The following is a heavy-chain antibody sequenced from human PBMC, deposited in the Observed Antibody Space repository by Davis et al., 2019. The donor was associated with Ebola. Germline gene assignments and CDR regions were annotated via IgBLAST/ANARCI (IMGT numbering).Heavy chain of an antibody. J-gene: IGHJ5*02. CDR2: INPYNGNT. Sequence: AASVKVSCKASGYRFSIYGISWVRQAPGQGLEWMGWINPYNGNTDYAQKFQGRLTVTTATSTSTAYMDLRSLRSDDTAVYYCAKDQWLDPQNFFHPWGQGTLVTVSS. D-gene: IGHD6-19*01. V-gene: IGHV1-18*01. CDR1: GYRFSIYG. CDR3: AKDQWLDPQNFFHP.